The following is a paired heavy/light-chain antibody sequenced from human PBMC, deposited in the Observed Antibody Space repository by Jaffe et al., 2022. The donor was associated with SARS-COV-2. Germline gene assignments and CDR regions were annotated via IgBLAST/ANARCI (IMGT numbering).Light chain of an antibody. CDR3: QQGYSAPRT. Sequence: DIQMTQSPSSLSASVGDRVTITCRATQSIGSYLNWYQQKPGKAPNLLIYDASSLQSWVPSRFSGSGSGTDFTLTISSLQPEDFATYYCQQGYSAPRTFGQGTKLEIK. J-gene: IGKJ2*01. CDR1: QSIGSY. V-gene: IGKV1-39*01. CDR2: DAS.
Heavy chain of an antibody. V-gene: IGHV4-59*01. CDR3: ARDVYIEYSYYMDI. Sequence: QVQLQESGPGLVKASETLSLTCTVSGGSISNYFWSWIRQPPGKGLEWIGYIFYSGTEHTHYNPSLKSRVTISVDTSKNQFSLKLSSVTAADTAVYFCARDVYIEYSYYMDIWGKGTTVTVSS. CDR2: IFYSGTEHT. D-gene: IGHD2-15*01. CDR1: GGSISNYF. J-gene: IGHJ6*03.